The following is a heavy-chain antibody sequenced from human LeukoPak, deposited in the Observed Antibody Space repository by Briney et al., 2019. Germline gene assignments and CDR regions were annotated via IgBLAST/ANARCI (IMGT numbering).Heavy chain of an antibody. V-gene: IGHV4-59*01. CDR2: IYYSGST. J-gene: IGHJ3*02. CDR3: ARDLLRPYAFDI. D-gene: IGHD4-17*01. CDR1: GGSISSYY. Sequence: SGTLSLTCTVSGGSISSYYWSWIRQPPGKGLEWIGYIYYSGSTNYNPSLKSRVTISVDTSKNQFSLKLSSVTAADTAVYYCARDLLRPYAFDIWGQGTMVTVSS.